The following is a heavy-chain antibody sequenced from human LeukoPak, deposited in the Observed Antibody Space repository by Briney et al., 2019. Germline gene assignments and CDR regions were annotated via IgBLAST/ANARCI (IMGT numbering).Heavy chain of an antibody. J-gene: IGHJ6*03. CDR2: IFATVSA. CDR1: GGSASANY. V-gene: IGHV4-4*07. Sequence: SEALSLTCTDPGGSASANYWSWIRQPAGKGLDGIGRIFATVSATYNPPLTSRVTMSVDTSKNHFSLKVTSVTAADSAVYYCARDRDPAVPDALPNVYYHYYMDVWGKGTTVTVSS. D-gene: IGHD1-14*01. CDR3: ARDRDPAVPDALPNVYYHYYMDV.